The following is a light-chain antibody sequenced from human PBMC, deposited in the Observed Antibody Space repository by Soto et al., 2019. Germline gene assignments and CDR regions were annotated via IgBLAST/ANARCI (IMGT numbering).Light chain of an antibody. Sequence: DIQMTQSPSTLSASVGDRVTITCRASQSISSYLNWYQQKPGKAPKLLIYDAYNRAIGIQARFSGSGSGTDFTLTISSLEPEDFAVYYCQQRSNWPLTFGGGTKVDIK. V-gene: IGKV1-39*01. J-gene: IGKJ4*01. CDR2: DAY. CDR1: QSISSY. CDR3: QQRSNWPLT.